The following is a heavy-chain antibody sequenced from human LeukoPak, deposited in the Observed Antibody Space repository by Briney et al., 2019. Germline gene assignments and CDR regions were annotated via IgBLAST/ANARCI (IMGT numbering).Heavy chain of an antibody. CDR3: ARAPREAYYYGSGRVAFDI. CDR1: GGSISSGGYY. J-gene: IGHJ3*02. V-gene: IGHV4-31*03. Sequence: SETLSLTCTVSGGSISSGGYYWSWIRQHPGKGLEWIGYIYYSGSTYYNPSLKSRVTISVDTSKNQFSLKLSSVTAADTAVYYCARAPREAYYYGSGRVAFDIWGQGTMVTVSS. CDR2: IYYSGST. D-gene: IGHD3-10*01.